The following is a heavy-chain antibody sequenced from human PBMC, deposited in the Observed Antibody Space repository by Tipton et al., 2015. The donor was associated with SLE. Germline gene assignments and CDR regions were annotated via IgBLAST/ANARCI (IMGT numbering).Heavy chain of an antibody. J-gene: IGHJ6*03. Sequence: TLSLTCTVSGGSVSNYYWTWIRQPPGKGLEWIGNLYYSGNTNYKLSLKSRVTISADTSNNQFSLRLTSVTAADTAIDYCARLRYVGVRGAIPYYYYMDVWGKGTTVTVSS. D-gene: IGHD3-10*01. CDR2: LYYSGNT. CDR3: ARLRYVGVRGAIPYYYYMDV. V-gene: IGHV4-59*02. CDR1: GGSVSNYY.